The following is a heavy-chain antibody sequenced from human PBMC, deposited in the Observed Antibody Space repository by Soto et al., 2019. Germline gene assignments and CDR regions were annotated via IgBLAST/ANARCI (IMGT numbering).Heavy chain of an antibody. Sequence: QVQLVQSGAEVKKPGASVKVSCKASGYTFTSYGISWVRQAPGQGLEWMGWISAYNGNTNYAPKLQGRVTMTTDTSTRTAYMELRSLRSDDTAVYYCARVSGEFYYYYYGMDVGGQGTTVTVSS. V-gene: IGHV1-18*01. CDR1: GYTFTSYG. J-gene: IGHJ6*02. D-gene: IGHD3-10*02. CDR3: ARVSGEFYYYYYGMDV. CDR2: ISAYNGNT.